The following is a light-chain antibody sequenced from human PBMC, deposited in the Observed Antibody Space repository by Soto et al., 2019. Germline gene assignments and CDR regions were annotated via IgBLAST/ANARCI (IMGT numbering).Light chain of an antibody. V-gene: IGKV3-11*01. CDR3: QQRSNWPPTWT. Sequence: EIVLSQSPATLSLSPGERATLSCRASQSVGSYLAWYQHIPGQALRLLIYDASKRATGIPARFSGSGSGTDFTLTISSLEPEDFAVYYCQQRSNWPPTWTFGQGTKVEVK. J-gene: IGKJ1*01. CDR2: DAS. CDR1: QSVGSY.